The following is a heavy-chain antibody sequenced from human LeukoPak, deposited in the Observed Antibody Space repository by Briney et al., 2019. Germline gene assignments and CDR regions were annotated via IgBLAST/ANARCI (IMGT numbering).Heavy chain of an antibody. CDR1: GYTFTAYG. Sequence: GASVKVSCKTSGYTFTAYGISWVRQAPGQGLEWMGRINPNSGGTNYAQKFQGRVTMTRDTSISTAYMELSRLRSDDTAVYYCARAVAAPKETSFDYWGQGTLVTVSS. CDR3: ARAVAAPKETSFDY. J-gene: IGHJ4*02. D-gene: IGHD6-19*01. CDR2: INPNSGGT. V-gene: IGHV1-2*06.